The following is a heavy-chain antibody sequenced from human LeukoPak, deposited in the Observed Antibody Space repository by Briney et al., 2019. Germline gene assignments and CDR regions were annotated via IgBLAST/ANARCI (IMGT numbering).Heavy chain of an antibody. Sequence: GGSLRLSCAASGFTFSSYGMHWVRQAPGKGLEWVAVIWYDGSNKYYADSVKGRFTISRDNSKNTLYLQMNSLRAEDTAVYYCTRDSSLGGNSDFDYWGQGTLVTVSS. CDR3: TRDSSLGGNSDFDY. J-gene: IGHJ4*02. CDR2: IWYDGSNK. V-gene: IGHV3-33*01. CDR1: GFTFSSYG. D-gene: IGHD4-23*01.